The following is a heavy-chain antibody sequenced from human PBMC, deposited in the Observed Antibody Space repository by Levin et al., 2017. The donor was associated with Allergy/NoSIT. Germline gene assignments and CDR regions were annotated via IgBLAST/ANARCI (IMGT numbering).Heavy chain of an antibody. Sequence: PSETLSLTCAVYGGSFSGYYWSWIRQPPGKGLEWIGEINHSGSTNYNPSLKSRVTISVDTSKNQFSLKLSSVTAADTAVYYCARGLNDHSNWVPIDYWGQGTLVTVSS. V-gene: IGHV4-34*01. CDR3: ARGLNDHSNWVPIDY. CDR2: INHSGST. D-gene: IGHD4-11*01. J-gene: IGHJ4*02. CDR1: GGSFSGYY.